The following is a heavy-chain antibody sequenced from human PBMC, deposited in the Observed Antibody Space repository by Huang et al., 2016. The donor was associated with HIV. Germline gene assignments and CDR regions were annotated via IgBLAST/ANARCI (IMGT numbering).Heavy chain of an antibody. J-gene: IGHJ6*02. V-gene: IGHV3-7*01. CDR3: ATKTAGMDI. Sequence: VESGGRSVQPGGSIKLSCVGSTFTFGAYWMGWVRQPPGKGLEGVDNIKQDESEKYYVDSVKGRFNISRDKARKVLFLEMDDLRVEDTAIYFCATKTAGMDIWGQGTTVTVSS. CDR2: IKQDESEK. CDR1: TFTFGAYW. D-gene: IGHD1-7*01.